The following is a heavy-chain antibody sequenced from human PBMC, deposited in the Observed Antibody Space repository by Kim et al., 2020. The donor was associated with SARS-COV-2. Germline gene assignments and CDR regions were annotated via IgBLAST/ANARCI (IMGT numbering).Heavy chain of an antibody. V-gene: IGHV3-15*01. CDR3: TTDWRYCRSTSCYKADY. J-gene: IGHJ4*02. D-gene: IGHD2-2*02. Sequence: YAAPVKGRYTISRDDSKKPLYQQMNSLKTEDTAVYYCTTDWRYCRSTSCYKADYWGQGTLVTVSS.